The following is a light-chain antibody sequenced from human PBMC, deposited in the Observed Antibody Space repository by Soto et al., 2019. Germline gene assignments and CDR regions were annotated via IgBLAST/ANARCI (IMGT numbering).Light chain of an antibody. CDR3: QSYDSSLSVLYV. J-gene: IGLJ1*01. CDR2: GSS. CDR1: RSNIGAGYD. Sequence: QSVLTQPPSVSGAPGQRVSISCTGSRSNIGAGYDVHWFQQHPGTAPKLLIYGSSNRPSGVPDRFSGSKSGTSASLAITGLQAEDEADYYCQSYDSSLSVLYVFGTGTKVTVL. V-gene: IGLV1-40*01.